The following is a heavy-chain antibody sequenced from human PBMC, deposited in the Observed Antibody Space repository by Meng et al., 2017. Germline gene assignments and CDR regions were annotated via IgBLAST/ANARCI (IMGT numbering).Heavy chain of an antibody. J-gene: IGHJ6*02. D-gene: IGHD2-2*01. CDR1: GFTFDDYA. CDR2: ISWNSGSI. CDR3: ARDLCSSTSCYYYYYGMDV. V-gene: IGHV3-9*01. Sequence: SLKISCAASGFTFDDYAMHWVRQAPGKGLEWVSGISWNSGSIGYADSVKGRFTISRDNAKNSLYLQMNSLRAEDTAVYYCARDLCSSTSCYYYYYGMDVWGQGTTVTVSS.